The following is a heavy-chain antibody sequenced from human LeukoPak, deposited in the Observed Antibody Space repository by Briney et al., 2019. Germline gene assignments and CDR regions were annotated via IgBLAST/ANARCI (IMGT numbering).Heavy chain of an antibody. D-gene: IGHD4-17*01. CDR1: GFTFNVYS. V-gene: IGHV3-48*01. J-gene: IGHJ5*02. CDR3: ARVDHDYGDYANWFDP. CDR2: ISSSLDSSM. Sequence: GGSLRLSCAASGFTFNVYSMNWVRQAPGKGLEWVSFISSSLDSSMYYADSVKGRFTISRDNAKNSLYLQMNSLRAEDTALYYCARVDHDYGDYANWFDPWGQGTLVTVSS.